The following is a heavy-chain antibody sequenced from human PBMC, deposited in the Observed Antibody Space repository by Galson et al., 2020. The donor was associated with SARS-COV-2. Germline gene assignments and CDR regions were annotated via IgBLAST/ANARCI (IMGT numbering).Heavy chain of an antibody. D-gene: IGHD2-2*01. CDR1: GGSIGTYY. CDR2: LYYSGST. CDR3: ARLGCSSTSCTSMDV. Sequence: ETSETLSLTCTVSGGSIGTYYWSWIRQPPGKGLEWIGYLYYSGSTNYNPSLKSRVTISVDTSKNQFSLKLSSLTAADTAVYYCARLGCSSTSCTSMDVWGQGTTVTVSS. V-gene: IGHV4-59*08. J-gene: IGHJ6*02.